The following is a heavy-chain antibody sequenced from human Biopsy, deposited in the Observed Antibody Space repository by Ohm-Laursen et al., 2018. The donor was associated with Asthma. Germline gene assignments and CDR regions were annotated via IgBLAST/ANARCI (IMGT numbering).Heavy chain of an antibody. D-gene: IGHD6-13*01. CDR3: ARGQKSAGDRWFDP. V-gene: IGHV1-2*06. CDR1: GYTFIGCH. J-gene: IGHJ5*02. CDR2: INPNSGGT. Sequence: SVKVSCKASGYTFIGCHIHWMRQAPGQGLEWMGRINPNSGGTNYAQKFQGRVTMTRDTSISTAYMEVSRLRSDDTAVYYCARGQKSAGDRWFDPWGQGALVTVSS.